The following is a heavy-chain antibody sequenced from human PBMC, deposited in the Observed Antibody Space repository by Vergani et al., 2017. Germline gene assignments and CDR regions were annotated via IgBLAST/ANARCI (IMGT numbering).Heavy chain of an antibody. V-gene: IGHV3-23*01. J-gene: IGHJ2*01. CDR2: ISGMGIST. CDR1: GVTFDNYA. CDR3: ARDRVGSSTSCYSCWYFDL. Sequence: EVQVLESGGGLVQPGGSLRLSCAASGVTFDNYAMSWVRQAPGKGLEWVSGISGMGISTYYADSVKGRFIISRDNSKNTLYLQMNSLRVEDTAVYYCARDRVGSSTSCYSCWYFDLWGRGTLVTVSS. D-gene: IGHD2-2*02.